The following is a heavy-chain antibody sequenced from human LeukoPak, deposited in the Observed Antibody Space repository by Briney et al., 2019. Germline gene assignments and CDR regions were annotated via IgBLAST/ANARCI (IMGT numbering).Heavy chain of an antibody. D-gene: IGHD5-12*01. J-gene: IGHJ6*03. V-gene: IGHV4-34*01. CDR1: GISFSGYY. CDR3: ASRGGYRFRFTDYYYYYMDV. CDR2: INHSGNT. Sequence: EALSLTCAVYGISFSGYYWSWIRPPPGKGVEWIGEINHSGNTKYNPSLKSRVTISVDTSKNQFSLKLNSVTAADTAVYYCASRGGYRFRFTDYYYYYMDVWGNGTTVTVSS.